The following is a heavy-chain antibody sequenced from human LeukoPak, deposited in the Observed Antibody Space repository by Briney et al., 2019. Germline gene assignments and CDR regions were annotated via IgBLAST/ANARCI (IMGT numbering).Heavy chain of an antibody. D-gene: IGHD1-26*01. CDR3: ARHSGIGMAQLYFDY. CDR2: IYYSGST. CDR1: GGSISSSSNY. V-gene: IGHV4-39*01. J-gene: IGHJ4*02. Sequence: SETLSLSCTVSGGSISSSSNYWGWIRQPPAKGLEWIGSIYYSGSTYYNPSHKNRVTISVDTSKNQFSLSLSSVTAADTAVYHCARHSGIGMAQLYFDYWGQGTLVTVSS.